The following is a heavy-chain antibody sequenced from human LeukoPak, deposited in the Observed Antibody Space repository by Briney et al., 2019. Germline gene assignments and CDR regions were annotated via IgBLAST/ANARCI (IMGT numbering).Heavy chain of an antibody. CDR2: INHSGST. J-gene: IGHJ4*02. CDR1: GGSFSGYY. D-gene: IGHD2-15*01. CDR3: ARRGLLPFDY. Sequence: SSETLSLTCAVYGGSFSGYYWSWIRQPPGKGLEWNEEINHSGSTNYNPSLKSRVTISVDTSKNQFSLKLSSVTAADTAVYYCARRGLLPFDYWGQGTLVTVSS. V-gene: IGHV4-34*01.